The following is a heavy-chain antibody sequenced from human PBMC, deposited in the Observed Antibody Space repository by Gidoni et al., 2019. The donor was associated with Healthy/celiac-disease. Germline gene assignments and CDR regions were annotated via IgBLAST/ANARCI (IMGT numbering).Heavy chain of an antibody. D-gene: IGHD3-22*01. V-gene: IGHV5-51*01. J-gene: IGHJ3*02. CDR3: ARQNYYDSSGYYQNDAFDI. Sequence: EVQLVQSGAEVKKPGESLKISCKGSGYSFTSYWIGWVRQMPGKGLEWIGIIYPCDSDTRYSPSFQGHVTISADKSISTAYLQCSSLKASDTAMYYCARQNYYDSSGYYQNDAFDIWGQGTMVTVSS. CDR1: GYSFTSYW. CDR2: IYPCDSDT.